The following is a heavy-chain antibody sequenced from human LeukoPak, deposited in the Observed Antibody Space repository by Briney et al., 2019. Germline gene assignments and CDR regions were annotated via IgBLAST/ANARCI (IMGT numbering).Heavy chain of an antibody. D-gene: IGHD3-9*01. Sequence: PGRSLRLSCAASGCTFSSYGMHWVRQAPDKGLEWVAVIWYDGSNKYYADFEKGRFTISRDNSKNTLYPQMNSLRAEDTAVYYCARGEYYDILTGYYTGPFDYWGQGTVVSVSS. J-gene: IGHJ4*02. CDR1: GCTFSSYG. CDR2: IWYDGSNK. CDR3: ARGEYYDILTGYYTGPFDY. V-gene: IGHV3-33*01.